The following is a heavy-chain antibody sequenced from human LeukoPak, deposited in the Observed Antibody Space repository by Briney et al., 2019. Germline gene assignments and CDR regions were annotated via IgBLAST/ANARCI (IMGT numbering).Heavy chain of an antibody. Sequence: QTGGSLRLSCAASGFTFSNYWMTWVRQAPGKGLEWGAHINQDGSKEYYMDSVKARFTISRDNAKNSLSLQMNSLRAEDTAVYYCVRDGGVSGYDLLDYWGQGTLLTVSS. V-gene: IGHV3-7*01. J-gene: IGHJ4*02. CDR3: VRDGGVSGYDLLDY. CDR1: GFTFSNYW. CDR2: INQDGSKE. D-gene: IGHD5-12*01.